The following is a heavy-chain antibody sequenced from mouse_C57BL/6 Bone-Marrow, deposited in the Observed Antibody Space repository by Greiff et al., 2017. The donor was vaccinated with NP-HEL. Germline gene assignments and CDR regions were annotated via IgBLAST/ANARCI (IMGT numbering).Heavy chain of an antibody. CDR2: INPSSGYT. D-gene: IGHD2-14*01. V-gene: IGHV1-4*01. Sequence: QVQLKQSGAELARPGASVKMSCKASGYTFTSYTMHWVKQRPGQGLEWIGYINPSSGYTKYNQKFKDKATLTADKSSSTAYMQLSSLTSEDSAVYYCARSTFCLLSVMDDWGQGTSVTVSS. CDR3: ARSTFCLLSVMDD. J-gene: IGHJ4*01. CDR1: GYTFTSYT.